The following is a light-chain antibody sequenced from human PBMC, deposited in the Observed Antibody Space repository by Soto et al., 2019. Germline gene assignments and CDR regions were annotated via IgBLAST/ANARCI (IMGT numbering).Light chain of an antibody. CDR1: ETVSDSQ. CDR2: DAS. CDR3: QQFSSYPLT. J-gene: IGKJ4*01. Sequence: EIVLTQSPDTLSLSTGERATISCRTSETVSDSQLAWYQQKPGQAPRLLIYDASSRATGIPDRFSGGGSGTDFTLTISRLEPEDFAVYYCQQFSSYPLTFGGGTKVDIK. V-gene: IGKV3-20*01.